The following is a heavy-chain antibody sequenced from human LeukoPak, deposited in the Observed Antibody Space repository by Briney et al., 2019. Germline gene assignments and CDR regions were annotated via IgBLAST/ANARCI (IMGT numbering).Heavy chain of an antibody. CDR3: ARESMDAGYRSGGSCLRSHYYGMDV. CDR2: INPNSGGT. CDR1: GYTFTGYY. D-gene: IGHD2-15*01. J-gene: IGHJ6*02. V-gene: IGHV1-2*04. Sequence: ASVKVSCKASGYTFTGYYTHWVRQAPGQGLEWMGWINPNSGGTNYAQKFQGWVTMTRDTSISTAYMELSRLRSDDTAVYYCARESMDAGYRSGGSCLRSHYYGMDVWGQGTTVTVSS.